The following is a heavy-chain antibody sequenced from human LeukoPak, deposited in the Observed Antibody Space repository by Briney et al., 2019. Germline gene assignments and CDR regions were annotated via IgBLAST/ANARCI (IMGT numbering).Heavy chain of an antibody. Sequence: GGSLRLSCIGSGFTLSAYGMHWIRQAPGKGLEWLSYIRYDGSFKFYADSVKGRFTISRDNSKNTLYLQMNSLRSEDTAVYYCAKGYCGSTSCYSGLDWGQGTLVTVSS. D-gene: IGHD2-2*01. V-gene: IGHV3-30*02. J-gene: IGHJ4*02. CDR3: AKGYCGSTSCYSGLD. CDR1: GFTLSAYG. CDR2: IRYDGSFK.